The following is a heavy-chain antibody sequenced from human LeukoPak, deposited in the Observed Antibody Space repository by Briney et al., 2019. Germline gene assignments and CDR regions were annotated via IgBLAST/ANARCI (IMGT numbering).Heavy chain of an antibody. CDR1: GFTFSGNW. V-gene: IGHV3-7*01. J-gene: IGHJ4*02. CDR3: AKLLGTATTYDS. D-gene: IGHD5-24*01. Sequence: PGGSLRLSCEASGFTFSGNWMSWVRQAPGEGLEWVASINPDGSQKLYVDSVKGRFTISRDNTKNSLYLQMNSLGAEDTAMYYCAKLLGTATTYDSWGQGTRVTVSS. CDR2: INPDGSQK.